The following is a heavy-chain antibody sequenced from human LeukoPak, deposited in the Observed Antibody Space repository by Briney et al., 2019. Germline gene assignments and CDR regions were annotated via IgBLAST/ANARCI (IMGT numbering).Heavy chain of an antibody. J-gene: IGHJ5*02. V-gene: IGHV1-69*04. CDR3: ARDPDNWFDP. CDR2: IIPILGIA. CDR1: GGTFSSYA. Sequence: SVKLSCKACGGTFSSYAISWVRQGPGQGLEWMGRIIPILGIANYAQKFQGRVTITADKSTSTAYMELSSLRSEDTAVYYCARDPDNWFDPWGQGTLVTVSS.